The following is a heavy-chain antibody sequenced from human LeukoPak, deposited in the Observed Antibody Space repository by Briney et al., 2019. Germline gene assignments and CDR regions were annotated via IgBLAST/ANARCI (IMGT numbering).Heavy chain of an antibody. CDR3: VRDPEALDY. V-gene: IGHV3-48*01. CDR2: IHSSGRTI. Sequence: GGSLRLSCAASGFTFGSYSMNWVRQAPGKELEWVSYIHSSGRTIYYADSVKGRFTISRDNAKNSLYLQMNSLRAEDTAVYYCVRDPEALDYWGQGTQVTVSS. CDR1: GFTFGSYS. J-gene: IGHJ4*02.